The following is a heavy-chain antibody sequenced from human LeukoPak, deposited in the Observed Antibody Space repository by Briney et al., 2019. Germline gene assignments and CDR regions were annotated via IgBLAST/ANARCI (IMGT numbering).Heavy chain of an antibody. CDR1: GGTFSSYD. CDR3: ARGRFVVPAAIADAFDI. D-gene: IGHD2-2*02. CDR2: IIPIFGTA. V-gene: IGHV1-69*13. Sequence: SVKVSCKASGGTFSSYDISWVRQAPGQGLEWMGGIIPIFGTANYAQKFQGRVTITADESTSTAYMELSSLRSEDTAVYYCARGRFVVPAAIADAFDIWGQGTMVTVSS. J-gene: IGHJ3*02.